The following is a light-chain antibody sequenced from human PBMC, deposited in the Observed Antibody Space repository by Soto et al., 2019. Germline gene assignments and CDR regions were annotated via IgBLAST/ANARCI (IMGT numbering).Light chain of an antibody. CDR2: AAS. CDR1: QGISSY. Sequence: DIRLTQSPSFLSASVGDRVTITCRASQGISSYLACYQQKPGKAPKLLIYAASTLQSGVPSWFSGSGSGTEFTLTISSLQPEDFATYYCQQINSDRFTFGQGTRLEIK. V-gene: IGKV1-9*01. J-gene: IGKJ5*01. CDR3: QQINSDRFT.